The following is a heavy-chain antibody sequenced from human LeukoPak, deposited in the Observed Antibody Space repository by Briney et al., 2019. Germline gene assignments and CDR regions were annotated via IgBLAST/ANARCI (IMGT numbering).Heavy chain of an antibody. V-gene: IGHV3-7*01. CDR3: ARGQAGGYSGYDSDPYFDY. Sequence: GGSLRLSCAASGFTFSRYWMSWVRQAPGKGLEWVANIKQDGSEKYYVDSVRGRFTISRDNAKNSLYLQMNSLRAEDTAVYYCARGQAGGYSGYDSDPYFDYWGQGTLVTVSS. CDR1: GFTFSRYW. D-gene: IGHD5-12*01. J-gene: IGHJ4*02. CDR2: IKQDGSEK.